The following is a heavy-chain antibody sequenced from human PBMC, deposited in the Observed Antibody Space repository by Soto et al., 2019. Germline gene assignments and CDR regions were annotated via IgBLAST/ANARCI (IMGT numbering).Heavy chain of an antibody. J-gene: IGHJ4*02. D-gene: IGHD4-17*01. V-gene: IGHV4-59*01. CDR1: GDSISGSY. CDR3: ARGTYGEYFDN. Sequence: SETLSLTCTVSGDSISGSYCSWIRRPPGKGLEWLGYVYYSGTTDYNPSLKSRVTISLDTSKNQFSLRLNSVTAADTAVYYCARGTYGEYFDNWGQGTLVTVSS. CDR2: VYYSGTT.